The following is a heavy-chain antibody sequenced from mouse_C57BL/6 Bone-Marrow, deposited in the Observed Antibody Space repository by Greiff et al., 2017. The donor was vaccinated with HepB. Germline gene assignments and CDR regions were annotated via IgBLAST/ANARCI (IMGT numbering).Heavy chain of an antibody. D-gene: IGHD4-1*01. CDR2: IRNKANGYTT. V-gene: IGHV7-3*01. Sequence: EVQLVESGGGLVQPGGSLSLSCAASGFTFTDYYMSWVRQPPGKALEWLGFIRNKANGYTTEYSAAVKGRFTISRDNSQSILYLQMNALRAEDSATYYCARLGEAMDYWGQGTSVTVSS. CDR1: GFTFTDYY. J-gene: IGHJ4*01. CDR3: ARLGEAMDY.